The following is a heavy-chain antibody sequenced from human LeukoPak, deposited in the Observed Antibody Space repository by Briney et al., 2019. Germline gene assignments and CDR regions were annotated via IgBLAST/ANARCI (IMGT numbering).Heavy chain of an antibody. V-gene: IGHV4-39*01. CDR3: ARRPRGCDSSGYYYLGVNY. CDR2: IYYSGST. Sequence: SETLSLTCTVSGGSISSSSYYWGWIRQPPGKGLEWIGSIYYSGSTYYNPSLKSRVTISVDTSKNQFSLKLSSVTAADTAVYYCARRPRGCDSSGYYYLGVNYWGQGTLVTVSS. CDR1: GGSISSSSYY. D-gene: IGHD3-22*01. J-gene: IGHJ4*02.